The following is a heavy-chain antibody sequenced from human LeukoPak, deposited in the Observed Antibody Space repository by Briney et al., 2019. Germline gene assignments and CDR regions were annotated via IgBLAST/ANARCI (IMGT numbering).Heavy chain of an antibody. Sequence: SETLSLTCTVSGGSISSGIYYWSWIRQPAGKGLEWIGRIYTSGSTNYNPSLKSRVTISVDTSKNQFSLKLSSVTAADTAVYYCARALGYCSGGSCYQPDYWGQGTLVTVSS. CDR2: IYTSGST. D-gene: IGHD2-15*01. CDR3: ARALGYCSGGSCYQPDY. CDR1: GGSISSGIYY. J-gene: IGHJ4*02. V-gene: IGHV4-61*02.